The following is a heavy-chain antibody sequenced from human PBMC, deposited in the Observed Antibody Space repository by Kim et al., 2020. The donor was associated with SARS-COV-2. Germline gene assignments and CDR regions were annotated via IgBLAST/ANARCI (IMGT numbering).Heavy chain of an antibody. D-gene: IGHD5-12*01. V-gene: IGHV3-48*04. CDR1: GFIFSDYH. CDR3: ARGWRSGHDYDAFEV. Sequence: GGSLRLSCEASGFIFSDYHLHWVRQAPGKGLEWISYINCISSNMHYADSVTGRFIISRDNAKSSSYLEMSNLRAEDTAVYYCARGWRSGHDYDAFEVWGRGTLVTVS. CDR2: INCISSNM. J-gene: IGHJ3*01.